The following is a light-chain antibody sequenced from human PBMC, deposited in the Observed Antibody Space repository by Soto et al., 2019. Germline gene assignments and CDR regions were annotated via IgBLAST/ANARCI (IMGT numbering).Light chain of an antibody. CDR2: EVS. Sequence: SVLTQPASVSGSPGQSITISCTGTSSDVGGYKFVSWYQQHPGKAPKLIIYEVSNRPSGVSNRFSGSKSGNAASLTISGLQAEDEADYYCSSYTRSSSVVFGGGTKVTVL. CDR1: SSDVGGYKF. J-gene: IGLJ3*02. CDR3: SSYTRSSSVV. V-gene: IGLV2-14*01.